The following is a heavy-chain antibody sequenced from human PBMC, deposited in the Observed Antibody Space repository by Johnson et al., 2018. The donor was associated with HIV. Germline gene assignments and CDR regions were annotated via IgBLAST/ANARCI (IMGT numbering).Heavy chain of an antibody. CDR1: GFTFNDYG. V-gene: IGHV3-20*04. D-gene: IGHD3-22*01. J-gene: IGHJ3*02. CDR3: TRTDDIYNYDISGFVDAFDI. Sequence: LSCATSGFTFNDYGMTWVRQAPGKGLEWVSGINWNGGSTGYADSVKGRFTISRDDSQNTAYLQMNSLKSEDTAMYYCTRTDDIYNYDISGFVDAFDIWGQGTMVTVSS. CDR2: INWNGGST.